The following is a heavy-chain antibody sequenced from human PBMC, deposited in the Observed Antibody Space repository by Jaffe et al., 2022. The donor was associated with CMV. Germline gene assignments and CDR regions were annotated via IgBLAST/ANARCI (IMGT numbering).Heavy chain of an antibody. CDR2: IKSKAYGETV. J-gene: IGHJ4*02. V-gene: IGHV3-15*01. CDR3: MFPSGAASGSVWGGH. Sequence: EVQLVESGGDLVKSGESLRLSCATSGIAFINAWMTWVRQAPGRGLEWVGQIKSKAYGETVDYAADVRDRFTISRDDPENKLYLQMTSLKTEDTGIYFCMFPSGAASGSVWGGHWGQGTLVAVSS. D-gene: IGHD6-13*01. CDR1: GIAFINAW.